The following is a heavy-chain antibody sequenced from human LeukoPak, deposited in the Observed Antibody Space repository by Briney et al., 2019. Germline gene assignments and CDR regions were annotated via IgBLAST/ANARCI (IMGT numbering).Heavy chain of an antibody. V-gene: IGHV3-23*01. D-gene: IGHD2-8*01. Sequence: GGTLRLSCAASGFTFRGYGMSWVRQAPGKGLEWVSAIRGSGVTTYYADSVKGRFTISRDNSRTTLYLLMNSLRAEDTAVYYCAKDRCSNGIGCYYYYMDVWGKGTTVTISS. CDR1: GFTFRGYG. CDR3: AKDRCSNGIGCYYYYMDV. J-gene: IGHJ6*03. CDR2: IRGSGVTT.